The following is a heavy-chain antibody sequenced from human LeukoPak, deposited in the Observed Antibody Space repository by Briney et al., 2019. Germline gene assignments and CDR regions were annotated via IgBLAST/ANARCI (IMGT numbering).Heavy chain of an antibody. CDR2: ISYDGSNK. D-gene: IGHD3-10*01. CDR1: GFTFSSYA. CDR3: ARGSGSLV. V-gene: IGHV3-30-3*01. Sequence: GGSLRLSCAASGFTFSSYAMHWVRQAPGKGLEWVAVISYDGSNKYYADSVKGRFTISRDNSKNTLYLQMNSLRAEGTAVYYCARGSGSLVWGQGTLVTVSS. J-gene: IGHJ4*02.